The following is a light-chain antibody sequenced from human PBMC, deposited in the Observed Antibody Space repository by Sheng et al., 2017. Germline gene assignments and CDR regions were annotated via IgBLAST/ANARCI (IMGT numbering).Light chain of an antibody. CDR1: SGSVSSSYY. V-gene: IGLV8-61*01. CDR3: VLYMGSGIWV. J-gene: IGLJ3*02. Sequence: QTVVTQEPSFSVSPGATVTLTCGLSSGSVSSSYYPSWYQQTPGQAPRTLIYNTDTRSFGVPDRFSGSILGNKAALTITGAQADDESDYYCVLYMGSGIWVFGGGTKLTVL. CDR2: NTD.